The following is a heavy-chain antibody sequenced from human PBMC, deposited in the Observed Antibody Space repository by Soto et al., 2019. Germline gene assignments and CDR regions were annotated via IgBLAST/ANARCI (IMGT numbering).Heavy chain of an antibody. Sequence: ASVKVSCKASGYTFTSYGISWVRQAPGQGLEWMGWISAYNGNTNYAQKLQGRVTMTTDTSTSTAYMELRSLRSDDTAVYYCARDYVLLWFGTFGDWGQGTRVTVSS. CDR3: ARDYVLLWFGTFGD. CDR2: ISAYNGNT. J-gene: IGHJ4*02. CDR1: GYTFTSYG. D-gene: IGHD3-10*01. V-gene: IGHV1-18*01.